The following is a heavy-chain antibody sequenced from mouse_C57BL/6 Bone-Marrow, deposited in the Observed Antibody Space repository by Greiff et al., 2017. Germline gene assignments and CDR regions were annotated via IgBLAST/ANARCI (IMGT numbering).Heavy chain of an antibody. V-gene: IGHV1-81*01. Sequence: VQLQQSGAELVRPGASVKLSCKASGYTFTSYGISWVKQRTGQGLEWIGEIDPSSGNTYYNEKFKGKATLTADKSSSTAYMQLRCLTSEDSAVYFCARGYYGSDYGLYWYFDVWGPGTTVTVSS. CDR3: ARGYYGSDYGLYWYFDV. CDR1: GYTFTSYG. D-gene: IGHD1-1*01. CDR2: IDPSSGNT. J-gene: IGHJ1*01.